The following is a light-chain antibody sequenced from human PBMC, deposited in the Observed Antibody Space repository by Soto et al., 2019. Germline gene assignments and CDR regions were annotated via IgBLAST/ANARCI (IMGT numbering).Light chain of an antibody. CDR2: GAS. CDR1: QSVSSSD. V-gene: IGKV3-20*01. Sequence: EIVLTQSPGTLSLSPGERATLSCRASQSVSSSDLAWYQQKPGQPPRLLIYGASSRATGIPDRFSGSVSGTDFTLTISRLEPEDFAVFYCQHYDSLPITFGQGTRLETK. CDR3: QHYDSLPIT. J-gene: IGKJ5*01.